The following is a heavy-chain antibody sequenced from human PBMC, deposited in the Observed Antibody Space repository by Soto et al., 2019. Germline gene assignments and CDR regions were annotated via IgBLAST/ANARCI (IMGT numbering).Heavy chain of an antibody. CDR2: INPNSGGT. D-gene: IGHD3-22*01. V-gene: IGHV1-2*02. J-gene: IGHJ4*02. CDR3: ARRGSGYYYFDY. Sequence: VASVKVSCKASGYTFTGYYMHWVRQAPGQGLEWMGWINPNSGGTNYAQKFQGRVTMTRDTSISTAYMELSRLRSDDTAVDYCARRGSGYYYFDYWGQGTLVTVSS. CDR1: GYTFTGYY.